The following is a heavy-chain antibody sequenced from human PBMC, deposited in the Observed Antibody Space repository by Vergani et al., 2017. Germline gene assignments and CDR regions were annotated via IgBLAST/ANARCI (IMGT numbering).Heavy chain of an antibody. CDR2: INSRTNYI. D-gene: IGHD5-18*01. V-gene: IGHV3-21*01. J-gene: IGHJ4*03. CDR1: GFTFSTYS. CDR3: ATDKMVRKWMQFVY. Sequence: EVQLVESGGGLVKSGGSLRLSCAASGFTFSTYSMNWVRQAPGKGLEWVSTINSRTNYIHYADAVKGQFMISRDNANNSVYLQVNSLRVEDTGVYYCATDKMVRKWMQFVYWGQGTLVSVSS.